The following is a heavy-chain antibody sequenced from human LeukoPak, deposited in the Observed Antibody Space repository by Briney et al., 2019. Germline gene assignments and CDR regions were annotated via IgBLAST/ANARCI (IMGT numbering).Heavy chain of an antibody. V-gene: IGHV4-30-2*05. J-gene: IGHJ4*02. Sequence: SQTLSLTCTVSGGSISSGGYYWSWIRQPPGKGLEWIGYIYHSGSTYYNPSLKSRVTISVDTSKNQFSLKLSSVTAADTAVYYCARDGSGTRPRALDYWGQGTLVTVSS. CDR2: IYHSGST. CDR3: ARDGSGTRPRALDY. CDR1: GGSISSGGYY. D-gene: IGHD2-2*01.